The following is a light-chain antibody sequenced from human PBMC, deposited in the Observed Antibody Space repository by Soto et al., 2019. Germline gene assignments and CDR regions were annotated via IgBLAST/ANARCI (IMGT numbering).Light chain of an antibody. CDR3: CSYADGSIYF. Sequence: QSVLTQPASVSASPGQSITISCTGTSSDVGGYKFVSWYQHHPGKAPKLMIYEVNNRPSGVSNRFSGSKSGNTASLTISGLQPEDEADYYCCSYADGSIYFFGTGTKLTVL. CDR1: SSDVGGYKF. CDR2: EVN. V-gene: IGLV2-14*01. J-gene: IGLJ1*01.